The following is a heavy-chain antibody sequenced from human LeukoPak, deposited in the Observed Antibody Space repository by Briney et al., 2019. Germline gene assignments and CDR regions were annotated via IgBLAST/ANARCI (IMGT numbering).Heavy chain of an antibody. V-gene: IGHV4-39*01. CDR3: ARRLICTSSSCYVRFGNYFDY. D-gene: IGHD2-2*01. CDR1: GGSISSSSYY. Sequence: SETLSLTCTVSGGSISSSSYYWGWIPQPPGKGLEWIGSIYFSGNTYYNPSLKSRVTISVDTSKNQFSLKLSSVTAADTAVYYCARRLICTSSSCYVRFGNYFDYWGQGTLVTVSS. CDR2: IYFSGNT. J-gene: IGHJ4*02.